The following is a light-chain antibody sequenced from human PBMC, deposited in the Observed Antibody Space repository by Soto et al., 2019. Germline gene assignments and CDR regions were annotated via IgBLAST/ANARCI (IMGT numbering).Light chain of an antibody. CDR2: GAS. J-gene: IGKJ1*01. CDR3: QQYGSSRWT. V-gene: IGKV3-20*01. Sequence: EIVLTQSPATLSLSPGERATLSCRASQSVSTTYLAWYQQKPGQAPRLLIYGASSRATGIPDRFSGSGSGTDFTLTINRLEPEDFGVYYCQQYGSSRWTFGQGTKVDI. CDR1: QSVSTTY.